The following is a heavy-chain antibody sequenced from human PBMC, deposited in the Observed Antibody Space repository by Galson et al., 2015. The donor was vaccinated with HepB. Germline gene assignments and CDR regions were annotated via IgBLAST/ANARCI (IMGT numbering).Heavy chain of an antibody. D-gene: IGHD3-22*01. CDR2: VSYSGST. V-gene: IGHV4-59*08. CDR1: GDSIGSYY. Sequence: ETLSLTCTVSGDSIGSYYWSWIRQPPGKGLEWIGYVSYSGSTDYNPSLKSRVTISVDTSKNQFSLRLSSVTAADTAVYYCARQRRYYDSSGYPHPLDDSWGQGTLVTVSS. J-gene: IGHJ4*02. CDR3: ARQRRYYDSSGYPHPLDDS.